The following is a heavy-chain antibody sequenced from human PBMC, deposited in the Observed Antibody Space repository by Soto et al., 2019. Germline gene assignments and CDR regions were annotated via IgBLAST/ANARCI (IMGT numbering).Heavy chain of an antibody. J-gene: IGHJ4*02. Sequence: QVQLVQSGAEVKKPGSSVKVSCKASGGTFSSYAISWVRQAPGQGLEWMGGIIPIFGTANYAQKFQGRVTITADESTGTAYMELSSLRSEDTAVYYCARATGRTMVRELSPFDYWGQGTLVTVSS. CDR1: GGTFSSYA. CDR3: ARATGRTMVRELSPFDY. D-gene: IGHD3-10*01. CDR2: IIPIFGTA. V-gene: IGHV1-69*01.